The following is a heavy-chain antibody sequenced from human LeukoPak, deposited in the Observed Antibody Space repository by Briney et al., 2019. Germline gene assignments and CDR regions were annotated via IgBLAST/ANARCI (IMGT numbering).Heavy chain of an antibody. D-gene: IGHD3-10*01. CDR3: ATTLLWFGELSYYYYYMDV. J-gene: IGHJ6*03. Sequence: GASVKVSCKASGYTFTGYYMHWVRQAPGQGLEWMGWISAYNGNTNYAQKLQGRVTMTTDTSTSTAYMELRSLRSDDTAVYYCATTLLWFGELSYYYYYMDVWGKGTTVTVSS. V-gene: IGHV1-18*04. CDR2: ISAYNGNT. CDR1: GYTFTGYY.